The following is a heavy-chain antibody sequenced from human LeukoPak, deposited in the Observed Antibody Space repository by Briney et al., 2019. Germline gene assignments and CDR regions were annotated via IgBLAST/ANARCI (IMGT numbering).Heavy chain of an antibody. J-gene: IGHJ4*02. CDR1: GYTFTSYD. CDR2: MSPNSGNT. D-gene: IGHD7-27*01. V-gene: IGHV1-8*01. Sequence: GASVKVSCKASGYTFTSYDFNWVRQATGQGLEWMGWMSPNSGNTGYAQKFQGRVTMTRNTSMSTAYMELSSLRSEDTAVYYCARGPPNWGYDYWGQGTQVTVSS. CDR3: ARGPPNWGYDY.